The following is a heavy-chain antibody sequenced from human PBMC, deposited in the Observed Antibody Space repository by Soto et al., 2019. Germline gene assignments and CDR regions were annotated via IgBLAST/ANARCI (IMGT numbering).Heavy chain of an antibody. V-gene: IGHV1-69*02. J-gene: IGHJ4*02. Sequence: SAKVSCKASGDTFNFYTIYCVRQAPGLGLEWMGRFNPILSFSNSALKFQGRVTLTADKSTSTAYMVLSSLRSEDTAIYYCATSFGSGSRAFDYWGQGALVTVSS. CDR2: FNPILSFS. CDR3: ATSFGSGSRAFDY. CDR1: GDTFNFYT. D-gene: IGHD3-10*01.